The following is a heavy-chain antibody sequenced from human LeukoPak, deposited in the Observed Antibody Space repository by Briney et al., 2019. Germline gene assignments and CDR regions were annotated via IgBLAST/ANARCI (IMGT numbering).Heavy chain of an antibody. J-gene: IGHJ4*02. CDR1: GFTFYDYA. CDR3: AKSRRYFDWLSNIDY. Sequence: PGGSLRLSCAASGFTFYDYAMHWVRQAPGKGLEWVSGISWNSGSIGYADSVKGRFTISRDNAKNSLYLQMNSLRAEDTALYYCAKSRRYFDWLSNIDYWGQGTLVTVSS. V-gene: IGHV3-9*01. D-gene: IGHD3-9*01. CDR2: ISWNSGSI.